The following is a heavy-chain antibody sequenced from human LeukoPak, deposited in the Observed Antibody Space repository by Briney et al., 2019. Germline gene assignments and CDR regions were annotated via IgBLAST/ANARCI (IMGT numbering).Heavy chain of an antibody. D-gene: IGHD5-18*01. Sequence: PSETLSLTCAVSGGSISSGGYSWSWIRQPPGKGLEWIGYIYHSGSTYYNPSLKSRVTISVDTSKNQFSLKLSSVTAADTAVYYCARLRGYSYGPFDYWGQGTLVTVSS. CDR1: GGSISSGGYS. V-gene: IGHV4-30-2*05. CDR3: ARLRGYSYGPFDY. CDR2: IYHSGST. J-gene: IGHJ4*02.